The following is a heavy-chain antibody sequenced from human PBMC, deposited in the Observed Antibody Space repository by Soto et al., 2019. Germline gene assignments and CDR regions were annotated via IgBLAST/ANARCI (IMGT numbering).Heavy chain of an antibody. D-gene: IGHD2-15*01. CDR3: AKRGHNFFDY. V-gene: IGHV3-23*01. CDR2: FSGSSGNT. CDR1: GFTFSSSI. Sequence: GGSLRLSCAASGFTFSSSIMSWVRQAPGKGLEWVSTFSGSSGNTYYAGSVKGRFTISRDNSKNTLYLQMSSLRAEDAAVYYCAKRGHNFFDYLGQGNLVTGSS. J-gene: IGHJ4*02.